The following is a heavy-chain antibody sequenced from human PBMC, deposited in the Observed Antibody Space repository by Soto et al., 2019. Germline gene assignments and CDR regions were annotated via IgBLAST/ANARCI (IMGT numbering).Heavy chain of an antibody. Sequence: EVQLVESGGGLIQPGGSLRLSCAGSGLTVSSYAMSWVRQAPGEGLEWVSVIYASDSTHYADSVKGRFTISRDNSKNTLFLQMNSLSAEDTAVYYCAKGWMDVWGQGTTVTVS. CDR3: AKGWMDV. CDR2: IYASDST. CDR1: GLTVSSYA. V-gene: IGHV3-53*01. J-gene: IGHJ6*02.